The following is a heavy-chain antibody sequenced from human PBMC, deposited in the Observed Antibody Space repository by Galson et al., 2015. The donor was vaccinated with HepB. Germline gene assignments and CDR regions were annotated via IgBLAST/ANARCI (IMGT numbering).Heavy chain of an antibody. CDR1: GGTFSSYT. V-gene: IGHV1-69*02. CDR3: ARGRSGGYSYGPNFDY. J-gene: IGHJ4*02. Sequence: SVKVSCKASGGTFSSYTISWVRQAPGQGLEWMGRIIPILGIANYAQKLQGRVTMTTDTSTSTAYMELRSLRSDDTAVYYCARGRSGGYSYGPNFDYWGQGTLVTVSS. CDR2: IIPILGIA. D-gene: IGHD5-18*01.